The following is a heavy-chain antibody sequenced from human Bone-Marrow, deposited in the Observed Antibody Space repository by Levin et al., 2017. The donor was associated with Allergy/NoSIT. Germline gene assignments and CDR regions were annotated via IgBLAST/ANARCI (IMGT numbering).Heavy chain of an antibody. J-gene: IGHJ4*02. CDR2: MYIGDSDT. Sequence: GGSLRLSCKASGYNFANFWIAWVRQMPGKGLEWMGFMYIGDSDTRYSPSFQGQVTFSADKSTSTAYLQWDSLKASDTAKYYCARLIPSDWYLDYWGQGTLVTVSS. D-gene: IGHD6-19*01. V-gene: IGHV5-51*01. CDR1: GYNFANFW. CDR3: ARLIPSDWYLDY.